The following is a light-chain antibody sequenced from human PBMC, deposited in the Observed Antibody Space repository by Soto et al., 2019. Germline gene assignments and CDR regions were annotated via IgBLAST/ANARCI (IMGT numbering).Light chain of an antibody. CDR2: GAS. Sequence: EIVMTQSPATLSVSPGEGATLSCRASQSVSSKLAWYQQKPGQAPRLPIYGASTRATGIPARFSGSGSGTEFTLIISSLHSEDSAVCYCHQYNSWLWTFGQGTKVEIK. CDR1: QSVSSK. V-gene: IGKV3-15*01. J-gene: IGKJ1*01. CDR3: HQYNSWLWT.